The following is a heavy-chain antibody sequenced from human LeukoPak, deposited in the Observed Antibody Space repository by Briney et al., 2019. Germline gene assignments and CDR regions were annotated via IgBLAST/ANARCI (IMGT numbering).Heavy chain of an antibody. D-gene: IGHD2-21*01. J-gene: IGHJ4*02. CDR1: GFTFNRYA. V-gene: IGHV3-33*06. CDR2: EWYDGVKK. Sequence: GDSLRLSCAASGFTFNRYAKHWARQAPGKGLEWVADEWYDGVKKYYLDSEEGRSPVSRANSRNTLSLKMDSLRAGDTAVYFCGKDALGHCDLYFFDFWGQGTSVIVSS. CDR3: GKDALGHCDLYFFDF.